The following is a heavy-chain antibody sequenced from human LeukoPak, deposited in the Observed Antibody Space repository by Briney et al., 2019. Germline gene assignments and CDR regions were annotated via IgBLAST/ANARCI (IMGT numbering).Heavy chain of an antibody. CDR1: GFTFSDYY. D-gene: IGHD3-10*01. CDR3: ARVGYYGSGSPQAYYYYYGMDV. CDR2: ISSSGSTI. J-gene: IGHJ6*02. Sequence: GGSLRLSCAASGFTFSDYYMSWIRQAPGKGLGRVSYISSSGSTIYYADSVKGRFTISRDNAKNSLYLQMNSLRAEDTAVYYCARVGYYGSGSPQAYYYYYGMDVWGQGTTVTVSS. V-gene: IGHV3-11*01.